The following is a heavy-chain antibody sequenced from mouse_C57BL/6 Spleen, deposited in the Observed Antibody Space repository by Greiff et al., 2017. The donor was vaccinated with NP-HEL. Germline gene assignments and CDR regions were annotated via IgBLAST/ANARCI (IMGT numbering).Heavy chain of an antibody. Sequence: EVQLVESGPELVKPGASVKISCKASGYSFTGYYMNWVKQSPEKSLEWIGEINPSTGGTTYNQKFKAKATLTADKSSSTAYMQLKSLTSEDSAVYYCARWDWDGYWGQGTTLTVSS. CDR3: ARWDWDGY. CDR1: GYSFTGYY. J-gene: IGHJ2*01. D-gene: IGHD4-1*01. V-gene: IGHV1-42*01. CDR2: INPSTGGT.